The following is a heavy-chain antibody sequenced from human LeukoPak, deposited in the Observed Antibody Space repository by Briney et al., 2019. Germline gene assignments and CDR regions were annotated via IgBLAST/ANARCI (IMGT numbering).Heavy chain of an antibody. J-gene: IGHJ4*02. D-gene: IGHD4-17*01. V-gene: IGHV3-23*01. CDR3: AKVSRGEPSDY. CDR2: ISGSGGRT. CDR1: GFTFSSYS. Sequence: GGSLRLSCAASGFTFSSYSMNWVRQAPGKGLEWVSAISGSGGRTHYADSVKGRFTISRDNSKNTLYLQMNSLRAEDTAVYYCAKVSRGEPSDYWGQGTLVTVSS.